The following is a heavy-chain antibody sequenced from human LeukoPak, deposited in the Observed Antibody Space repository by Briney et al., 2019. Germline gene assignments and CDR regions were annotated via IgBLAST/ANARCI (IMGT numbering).Heavy chain of an antibody. V-gene: IGHV3-21*01. CDR3: ARDRAAAGQT. Sequence: GGSLRLSCAASGFTFSSYSMNWVRQAPGKGLEWVSSISSSSSYIYYADSVKGRFTISRGNAKNSLYLQMNSLRAEDTAVYYCARDRAAAGQTWGQGTLVTVSS. CDR1: GFTFSSYS. J-gene: IGHJ4*02. D-gene: IGHD6-13*01. CDR2: ISSSSSYI.